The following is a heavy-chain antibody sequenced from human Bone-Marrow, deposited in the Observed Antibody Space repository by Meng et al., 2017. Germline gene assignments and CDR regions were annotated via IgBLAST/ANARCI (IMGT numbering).Heavy chain of an antibody. J-gene: IGHJ5*02. V-gene: IGHV2-5*02. CDR3: AHFYYDYVWGSYTT. CDR2: IYWDDDK. Sequence: QITLQESGPALVKPTQTLTLTFTFFGFSLSTSGVGVGWIRQPPGKALERLALIYWDDDKRYSPSLKSRLTITKDTSKNQVVLTMTNMDPVDTATYYCAHFYYDYVWGSYTTWGQGTLVTVSS. CDR1: GFSLSTSGVG. D-gene: IGHD3-16*01.